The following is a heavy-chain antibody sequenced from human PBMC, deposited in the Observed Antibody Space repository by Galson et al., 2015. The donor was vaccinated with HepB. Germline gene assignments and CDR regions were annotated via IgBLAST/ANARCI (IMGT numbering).Heavy chain of an antibody. CDR2: IIAYNGNT. D-gene: IGHD2-15*01. Sequence: SVKVSCKASGYTFTSYGISWVRQAPGQGLEWMGWIIAYNGNTNYAQKLQGRVTMTTDTSTSTAYMELRSLRSDDTAVYYCARTSSLGDCSGGSCYGDYWGKGTPVTVSS. J-gene: IGHJ4*02. CDR1: GYTFTSYG. V-gene: IGHV1-18*04. CDR3: ARTSSLGDCSGGSCYGDY.